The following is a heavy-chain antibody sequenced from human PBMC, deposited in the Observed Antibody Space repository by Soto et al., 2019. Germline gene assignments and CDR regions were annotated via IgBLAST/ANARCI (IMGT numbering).Heavy chain of an antibody. CDR3: ARDAGGGSYLAY. D-gene: IGHD1-26*01. CDR1: GYTFTNYV. CDR2: ISPFNGHT. Sequence: QVQLVQSGGEVKKPGASVKVSCKPAGYTFTNYVISWVRQAPGQGLEWMGWISPFNGHTKYAQKFQDRVTLTTDTSTSTAYMELRSLRFDDAGVYYCARDAGGGSYLAYWGQGTLVAVS. V-gene: IGHV1-18*01. J-gene: IGHJ4*02.